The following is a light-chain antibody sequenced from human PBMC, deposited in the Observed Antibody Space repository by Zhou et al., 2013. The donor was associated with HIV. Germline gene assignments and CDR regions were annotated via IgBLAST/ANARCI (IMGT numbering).Light chain of an antibody. CDR2: DAS. Sequence: EIVLTQSPATLSLSPGERATLSCRASQSVSNYLAWYQQKPGQAPRLFIYDASNRATGIPARFSGSGSGTDFTLTISRLEPEDFAVYYCQQRSNWPPSITFGQGTRLES. CDR3: QQRSNWPPSIT. V-gene: IGKV3-11*01. CDR1: QSVSNY. J-gene: IGKJ5*01.